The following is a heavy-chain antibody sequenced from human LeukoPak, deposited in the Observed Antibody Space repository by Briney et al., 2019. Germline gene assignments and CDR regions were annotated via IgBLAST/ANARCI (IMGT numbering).Heavy chain of an antibody. J-gene: IGHJ3*02. CDR1: GDCFSSNY. D-gene: IGHD4-17*01. CDR2: ISYIGST. Sequence: SKTLSLTRAVSGDCFSSNYWTWIWHPPEKGLDLNGYISYIGSTNYNPSLKSLVTISIDTSKNQFSLKLSSVTAADTAVYYCARDLVTVTKGFDIWGQGTMVSVSS. CDR3: ARDLVTVTKGFDI. V-gene: IGHV4-59*01.